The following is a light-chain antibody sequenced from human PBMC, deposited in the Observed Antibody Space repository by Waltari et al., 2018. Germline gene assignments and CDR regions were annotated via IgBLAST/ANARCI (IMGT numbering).Light chain of an antibody. V-gene: IGLV4-69*01. J-gene: IGLJ1*01. CDR2: RNCEGTC. Sequence: QLVLTQSPSASASLGASVTLTCTLRSGHSTYAIAWHQQQPEKGPRYLRKRNCEGTCAKGDGIPARFSGSSWEDRRFHPIPSLQSECAADYYCQACGTRIVVGTGTKVTVL. CDR3: QACGTRIV. CDR1: SGHSTYA.